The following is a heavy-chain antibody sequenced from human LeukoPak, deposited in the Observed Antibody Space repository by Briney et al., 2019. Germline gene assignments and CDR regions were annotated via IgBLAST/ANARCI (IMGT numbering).Heavy chain of an antibody. CDR3: ARSGGSSGYYYGFDY. Sequence: GGSLRLSCAASGFTFSSYSMNWVRQAPGKGLEWVSSISSSSSYIYYADSVKGRFTISRDNAKNSPYLQMNSLRAEDTAVYYCARSGGSSGYYYGFDYWGQGTLVTVSS. CDR2: ISSSSSYI. J-gene: IGHJ4*02. CDR1: GFTFSSYS. D-gene: IGHD3-22*01. V-gene: IGHV3-21*01.